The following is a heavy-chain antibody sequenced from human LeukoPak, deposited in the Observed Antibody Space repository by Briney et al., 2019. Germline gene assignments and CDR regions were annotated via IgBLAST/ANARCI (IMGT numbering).Heavy chain of an antibody. CDR2: ISFDGSNK. CDR3: ARATNYYYDTSGYAPDFDF. CDR1: GFTFSSYT. Sequence: GGSLRLSCVASGFTFSSYTIHWVRQTPGKGLEWVALISFDGSNKYHADSVKGRFTISRDNSQNTLFLQMNSLRAEDSALYYCARATNYYYDTSGYAPDFDFWGQGTLVTVSS. J-gene: IGHJ4*02. V-gene: IGHV3-30*04. D-gene: IGHD3-22*01.